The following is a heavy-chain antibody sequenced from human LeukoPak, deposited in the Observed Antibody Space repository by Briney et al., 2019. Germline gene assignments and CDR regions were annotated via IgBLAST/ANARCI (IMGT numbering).Heavy chain of an antibody. J-gene: IGHJ5*01. D-gene: IGHD1-20*01. V-gene: IGHV3-30*03. CDR3: ARNRIPTSITPDS. CDR1: GFSFNTYG. CDR2: IPFDSSNK. Sequence: GGSLRVSCAASGFSFNTYGRHWVRQAPDTGLEWVAVIPFDSSNKYYADSVRGRFTISRDNSKNTLYLQMNSLRPEDTALYYCARNRIPTSITPDSWGQGTLVTVSS.